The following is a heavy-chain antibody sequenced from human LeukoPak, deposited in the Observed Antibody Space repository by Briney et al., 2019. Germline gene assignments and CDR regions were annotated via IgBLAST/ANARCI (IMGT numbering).Heavy chain of an antibody. CDR1: GFTVSSNY. D-gene: IGHD4-23*01. Sequence: GGSLRLSCAASGFTVSSNYVSWVRQAPGKGLEWVSVIYSGGSTYYADSVKGRFTISRDNSKNTVYLQMNSLRAEDTAVYYCAKYAPPTTVVTRFFDYWGQGTLVTVSS. V-gene: IGHV3-53*01. CDR3: AKYAPPTTVVTRFFDY. CDR2: IYSGGST. J-gene: IGHJ4*02.